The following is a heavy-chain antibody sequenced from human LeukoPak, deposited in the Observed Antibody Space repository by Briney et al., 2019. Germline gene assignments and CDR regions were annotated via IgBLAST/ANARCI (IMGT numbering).Heavy chain of an antibody. J-gene: IGHJ4*02. V-gene: IGHV1-2*02. CDR3: ARTSIAARRADFDY. D-gene: IGHD6-6*01. Sequence: ASVKVSCKTSGYTFTDYYIHWMRQAPGQGLEWTGWINSNSGGTSYAQKFQGRVTLTRDTPTRTAFMELNRLTSDDTAVYYYARTSIAARRADFDYWGQGTVVTVSS. CDR2: INSNSGGT. CDR1: GYTFTDYY.